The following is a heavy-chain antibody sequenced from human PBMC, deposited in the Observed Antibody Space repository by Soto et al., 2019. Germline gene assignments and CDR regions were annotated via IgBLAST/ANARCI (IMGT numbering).Heavy chain of an antibody. Sequence: EVQLVESGGGLVQPGGSLRLPCAASGFTFSSDWMSWVRQAPGRGLEWVANIKHDGSEKYYVDSVMDRFTISRDNAKNSLSLQMNSLRGEDTAVYYCARGVHWGQGTLVTVSS. D-gene: IGHD6-6*01. J-gene: IGHJ4*02. CDR3: ARGVH. CDR2: IKHDGSEK. CDR1: GFTFSSDW. V-gene: IGHV3-7*01.